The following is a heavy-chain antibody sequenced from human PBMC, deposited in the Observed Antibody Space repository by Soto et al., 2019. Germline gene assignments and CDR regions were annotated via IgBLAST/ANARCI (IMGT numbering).Heavy chain of an antibody. J-gene: IGHJ3*02. CDR1: RFTFNIYA. Sequence: EVQLLESGGGLVQPGGSLRLSCAASRFTFNIYAMSWVRQAPGKGLEWVSTISGSASSTYYADSVKGRFTISRDNSKNTLYLQMNSLRAEDTAVYYCAKALGWELLFDAFDIWGQGTMVTVSS. D-gene: IGHD1-26*01. V-gene: IGHV3-23*01. CDR2: ISGSASST. CDR3: AKALGWELLFDAFDI.